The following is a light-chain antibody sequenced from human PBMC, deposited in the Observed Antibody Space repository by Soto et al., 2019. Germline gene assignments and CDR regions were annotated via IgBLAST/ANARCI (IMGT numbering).Light chain of an antibody. V-gene: IGKV3-11*01. CDR3: QQRSNLPYT. J-gene: IGKJ2*01. Sequence: EIVLTQSPATLSLSPGERDTLSCRARQSVSSYVAWYQQKPGQAPRLLIYDASNRATGIPARFSGSGSGTDVTLTISSLEPEDFAVYYCQQRSNLPYTFGQGTNLEIK. CDR1: QSVSSY. CDR2: DAS.